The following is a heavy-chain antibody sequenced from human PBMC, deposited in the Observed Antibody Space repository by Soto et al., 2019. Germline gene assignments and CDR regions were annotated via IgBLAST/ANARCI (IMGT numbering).Heavy chain of an antibody. J-gene: IGHJ4*02. CDR1: GYTFTGYY. CDR3: ARDLHGDYYFDY. Sequence: GASVKVSCKASGYTFTGYYMHWVRQAPGQGLEWMGWINPNSGGTNYAQKFQGRVTMTRDTSISTAYMELSRLRSDGTAVYYCARDLHGDYYFDYWGQGXLVTVYS. CDR2: INPNSGGT. V-gene: IGHV1-2*02. D-gene: IGHD4-17*01.